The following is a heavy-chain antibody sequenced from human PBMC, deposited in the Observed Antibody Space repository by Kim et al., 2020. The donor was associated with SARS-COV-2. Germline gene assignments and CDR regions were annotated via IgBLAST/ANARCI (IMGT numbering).Heavy chain of an antibody. J-gene: IGHJ4*02. Sequence: TYYTPSLMSRLTISLDTSENQFSLKLTSLTAADPALYYCARAPTGYYFDYWGQGALVTVSS. CDR3: ARAPTGYYFDY. CDR2: T. V-gene: IGHV4-31*02. D-gene: IGHD1-1*01.